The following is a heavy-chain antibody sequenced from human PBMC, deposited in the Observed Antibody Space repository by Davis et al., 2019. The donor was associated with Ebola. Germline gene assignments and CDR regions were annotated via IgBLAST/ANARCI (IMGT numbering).Heavy chain of an antibody. D-gene: IGHD2-2*01. CDR2: INSDGSST. CDR1: GFTFSSYW. CDR3: ARRGVSAANYYGMDV. J-gene: IGHJ6*04. Sequence: GESLKISCAASGFTFSSYWMHWVRQAPGKGLVWVSRINSDGSSTTYADSVKGRFTISRDNAKNTLYLQMNSLRAEDTAVYYCARRGVSAANYYGMDVWGKGTTVTVSS. V-gene: IGHV3-74*01.